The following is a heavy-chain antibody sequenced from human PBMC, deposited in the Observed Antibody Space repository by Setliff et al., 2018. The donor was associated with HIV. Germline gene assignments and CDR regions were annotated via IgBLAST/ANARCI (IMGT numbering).Heavy chain of an antibody. CDR1: GGTFSDFR. Sequence: SVKVSCKASGGTFSDFRITWVRQAPGQGLEWMGEITPFVGITNYAQKFQGRVTISADESTATAYIELSSLTSQDTAVYYCARDKGIREAASLDYWGQGSQVTVSS. D-gene: IGHD6-13*01. CDR2: ITPFVGIT. V-gene: IGHV1-69*10. CDR3: ARDKGIREAASLDY. J-gene: IGHJ4*02.